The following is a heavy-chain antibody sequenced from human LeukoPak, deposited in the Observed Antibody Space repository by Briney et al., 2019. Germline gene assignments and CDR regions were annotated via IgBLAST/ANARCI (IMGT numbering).Heavy chain of an antibody. J-gene: IGHJ6*03. CDR3: ARQGRDAYYYYYMDV. CDR2: IHYSGSS. V-gene: IGHV4-39*01. Sequence: SETLSLTCTESGGSISSSSYYWGWIRQPPGKGLEWIGSIHYSGSSYYNPSLKSRLTMSVDTSKNQFSLKLSSVTAADTAVYYCARQGRDAYYYYYMDVWGKGTTVTVSS. CDR1: GGSISSSSYY.